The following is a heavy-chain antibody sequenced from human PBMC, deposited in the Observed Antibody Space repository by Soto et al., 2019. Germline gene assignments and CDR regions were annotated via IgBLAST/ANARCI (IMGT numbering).Heavy chain of an antibody. D-gene: IGHD4-17*01. J-gene: IGHJ3*02. V-gene: IGHV1-24*01. CDR3: ATDHPTTGALDI. Sequence: ASVKVSCKVSGYTLTELSMHWVRQAPGKGLEWRGGFEPEDGETIYAQKFQGRVTMTEDTSTDTAYMELSSLRSEDTAVYYCATDHPTTGALDIWGQGTMVTVSS. CDR2: FEPEDGET. CDR1: GYTLTELS.